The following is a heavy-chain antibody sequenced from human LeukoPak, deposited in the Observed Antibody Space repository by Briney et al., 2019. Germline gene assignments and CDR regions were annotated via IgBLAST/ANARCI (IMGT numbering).Heavy chain of an antibody. CDR1: GFTFSSYG. Sequence: GRSLRLSCAASGFTFSSYGMHWVRQAPGKGLEWVAVIWYDGSNKYYADSVKGRFPISRDDSKNTLYLQMNSLRAEDTAVYYCARDIGYSYGYVGHWFDPWGQGTLVTVSS. CDR3: ARDIGYSYGYVGHWFDP. D-gene: IGHD5-18*01. CDR2: IWYDGSNK. V-gene: IGHV3-33*01. J-gene: IGHJ5*02.